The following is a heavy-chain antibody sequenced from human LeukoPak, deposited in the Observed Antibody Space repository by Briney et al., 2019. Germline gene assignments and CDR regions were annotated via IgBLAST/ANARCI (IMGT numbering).Heavy chain of an antibody. D-gene: IGHD3-9*01. CDR1: GGSISSGNNY. CDR2: IYYSGST. V-gene: IGHV4-39*01. J-gene: IGHJ4*02. Sequence: PSETLSLTCTVSGGSISSGNNYWGWVRQPPGKGLECIGTIYYSGSTYYNPSLKSRVTMSVDTSKNQFSLKLSSVTAADTAVYYCARSSILTGYSAFDYWGQGTLVTVSS. CDR3: ARSSILTGYSAFDY.